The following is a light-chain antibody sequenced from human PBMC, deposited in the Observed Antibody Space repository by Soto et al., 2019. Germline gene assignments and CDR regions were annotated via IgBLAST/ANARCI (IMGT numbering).Light chain of an antibody. CDR3: QQGYSTPYT. J-gene: IGKJ2*01. Sequence: DFQMTQSPSSLCASVGDRVTITCRESQSITTYLNWYRQKPGKAPKLLIYAASSLQSGVPSRFSGSGSGTEFTLTISSLQPEDFATYYCQQGYSTPYTFGQGTKVDI. V-gene: IGKV1-39*01. CDR1: QSITTY. CDR2: AAS.